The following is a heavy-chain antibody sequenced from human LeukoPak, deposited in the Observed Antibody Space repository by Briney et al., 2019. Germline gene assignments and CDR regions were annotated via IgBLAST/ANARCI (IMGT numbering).Heavy chain of an antibody. Sequence: GGSLRLSCAASGFTFSSYDMHWVRQATGKGLEWVSAIGTAGDTYYPGSVKGRFTISRENAKNSLYLQMNSLRAEDTAVYYCARVFYYYGMDVWGQGTTVTVPS. D-gene: IGHD2-8*01. J-gene: IGHJ6*02. CDR2: IGTAGDT. V-gene: IGHV3-13*01. CDR1: GFTFSSYD. CDR3: ARVFYYYGMDV.